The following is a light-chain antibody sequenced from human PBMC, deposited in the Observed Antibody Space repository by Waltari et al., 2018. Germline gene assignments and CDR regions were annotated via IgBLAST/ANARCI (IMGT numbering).Light chain of an antibody. CDR1: RSDVGGYKY. CDR2: EVN. Sequence: QSALTQPPSASGSPGPSATISCTGTRSDVGGYKYVSWYQQYPDKAPKLMIYEVNKRPSGVPDRFSGSKSGNTASLTVSGLQAEDEADYYCSSYAGADTVVFGGGTKLTVL. V-gene: IGLV2-8*01. J-gene: IGLJ2*01. CDR3: SSYAGADTVV.